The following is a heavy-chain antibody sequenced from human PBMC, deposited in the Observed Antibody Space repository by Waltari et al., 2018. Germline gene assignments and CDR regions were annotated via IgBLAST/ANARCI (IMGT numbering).Heavy chain of an antibody. CDR1: GVSISSGTYY. D-gene: IGHD3-10*01. CDR3: VRDWGGDDSGSV. CDR2: IYSSGTT. V-gene: IGHV4-61*02. Sequence: QVQLQESGPRLVKPSQTLSLTCTVSGVSISSGTYYWSWIRQPAGRGLEWIGRIYSSGTTKYNPSLKSRVSISIDRSKNQFFVRLTSATAADSAIYYCVRDWGGDDSGSVWGRGAPVTVSS. J-gene: IGHJ4*02.